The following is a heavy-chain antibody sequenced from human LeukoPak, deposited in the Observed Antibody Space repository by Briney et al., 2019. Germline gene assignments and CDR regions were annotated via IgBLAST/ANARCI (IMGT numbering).Heavy chain of an antibody. D-gene: IGHD2-2*01. CDR2: ISSSSSYI. CDR1: GFTFSSYS. V-gene: IGHV3-21*01. Sequence: GGSLRLSCAASGFTFSSYSMNWVRQAPGKGLEWVSSISSSSSYIYYADSVKGRFTISRDNAKNSLYLQMNSLRAEDTAVYYCARDGPLGYCSSTSCYPLDYWGQGTLVTVSS. CDR3: ARDGPLGYCSSTSCYPLDY. J-gene: IGHJ4*02.